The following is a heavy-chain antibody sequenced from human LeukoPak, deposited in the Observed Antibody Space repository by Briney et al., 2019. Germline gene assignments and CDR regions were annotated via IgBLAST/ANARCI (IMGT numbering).Heavy chain of an antibody. Sequence: GGSLRLSCAASGLTVSSNYMSWVRQAPGKGLEWVSVIYSGGRTYYADSVKGRFTISRDNSKNTLYLQMNSLRAEDTAVYFCAKDQYSGSSASPDYWGQGTLVTVSS. CDR2: IYSGGRT. CDR1: GLTVSSNY. D-gene: IGHD1-26*01. CDR3: AKDQYSGSSASPDY. V-gene: IGHV3-53*01. J-gene: IGHJ4*02.